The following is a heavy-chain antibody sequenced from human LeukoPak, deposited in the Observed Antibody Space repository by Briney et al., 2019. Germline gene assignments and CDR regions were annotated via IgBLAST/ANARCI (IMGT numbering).Heavy chain of an antibody. CDR2: ITGSGGST. D-gene: IGHD3-22*01. CDR3: AKDVTYFASSSYYLKDY. Sequence: GGSLRHLCAASGFTLSSYGMSWVRQAPGKGLGWVSGITGSGGSTYCADSVKGRFTISRDNSKNTLYLQMNSVRAEDTAVYYCAKDVTYFASSSYYLKDYWGQGTLVTVSS. J-gene: IGHJ4*02. V-gene: IGHV3-23*01. CDR1: GFTLSSYG.